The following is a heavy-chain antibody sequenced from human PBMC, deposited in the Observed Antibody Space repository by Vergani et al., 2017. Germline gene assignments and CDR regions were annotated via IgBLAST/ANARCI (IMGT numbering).Heavy chain of an antibody. CDR1: GFALNRHA. D-gene: IGHD2-2*02. CDR2: ISFDGTNE. V-gene: IGHV3-30-3*01. CDR3: VRDRGLXAGGRCYTEAWDY. J-gene: IGHJ4*02. Sequence: QVQLVESGGGVVQPGTSLTLSCVVSGFALNRHAMYWVRQAPGKGLEWVVGISFDGTNEYYPDLVKGRFTISRDIAKNTLYLQVRSLRLEDTGVYHCVRDRGLXAGGRCYTEAWDYWGQGTPVTVSS.